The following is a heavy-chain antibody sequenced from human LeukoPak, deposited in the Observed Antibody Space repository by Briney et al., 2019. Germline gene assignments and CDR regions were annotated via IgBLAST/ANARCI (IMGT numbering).Heavy chain of an antibody. J-gene: IGHJ5*02. D-gene: IGHD1-26*01. CDR2: INPSGTTT. V-gene: IGHV1-46*01. Sequence: ASVKVSCKASGYVSPSHWMHWLRQAPGQGLEWMGVINPSGTTTVYAQKFQGRVTMTRDTSTSTDYLELRSLRSEDTATYYCARDHSRTEGGTSFWWFDPWGQGTLVFVSS. CDR3: ARDHSRTEGGTSFWWFDP. CDR1: GYVSPSHW.